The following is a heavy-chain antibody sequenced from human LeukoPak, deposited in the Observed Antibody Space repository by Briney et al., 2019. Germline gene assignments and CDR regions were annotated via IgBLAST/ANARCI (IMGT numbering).Heavy chain of an antibody. J-gene: IGHJ4*02. V-gene: IGHV1-8*01. Sequence: GASVKVSCKASGYTFTSYDINWVRQATGQGLEWMGWMNPNSGNTGYAQKFQGRVTVTRNTSISTAYMELSSLRSEDTAVYYCARVASIAARWLYYWGQGTLVTVSS. CDR2: MNPNSGNT. CDR1: GYTFTSYD. D-gene: IGHD6-6*01. CDR3: ARVASIAARWLYY.